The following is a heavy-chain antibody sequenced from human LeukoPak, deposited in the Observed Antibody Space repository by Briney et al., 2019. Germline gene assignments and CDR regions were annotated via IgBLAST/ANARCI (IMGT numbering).Heavy chain of an antibody. V-gene: IGHV3-9*01. D-gene: IGHD3-3*01. CDR1: GFTFDDYA. CDR2: ISWNSGSI. CDR3: ARDRFCTTDRCSDY. J-gene: IGHJ4*02. Sequence: GGSLRLSCAGSGFTFDDYAMHWVRQAPGKGLEWVSGISWNSGSIGYADSVKGRFTISRDNAKNSLYLQMNSLRAEDTAVYYCARDRFCTTDRCSDYWGQGTLVTVSS.